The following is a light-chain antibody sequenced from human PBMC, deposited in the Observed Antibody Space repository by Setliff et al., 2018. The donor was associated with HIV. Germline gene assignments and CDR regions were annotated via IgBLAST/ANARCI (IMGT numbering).Light chain of an antibody. Sequence: QTVVTQEPSFAVSPGGTVTLTCGLRSGSVSTNYYPSWYQETPGQAPRTLIYNTNTRSSGVPDRFSGSILGNKAALTIAGVQAEDESIYYCVLYMGGGMSKAFGGGTKVTVL. J-gene: IGLJ2*01. CDR1: SGSVSTNYY. CDR2: NTN. CDR3: VLYMGGGMSKA. V-gene: IGLV8-61*01.